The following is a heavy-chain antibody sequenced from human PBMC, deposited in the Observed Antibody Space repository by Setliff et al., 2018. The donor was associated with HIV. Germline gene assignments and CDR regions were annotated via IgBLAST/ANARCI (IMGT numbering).Heavy chain of an antibody. CDR1: GYTFTSYA. V-gene: IGHV7-4-1*02. D-gene: IGHD3-3*01. J-gene: IGHJ6*03. CDR2: INTNTGNP. Sequence: GASLKVSCKASGYTFTSYAMNWVRQAPGQGLEWMGWINTNTGNPTYAQGFTGRFVFSLDTSVSTAYLQISSLKAEDTAVYYYARDGGNFWSGPSLYYYYYMDVWGKGTTVTVSS. CDR3: ARDGGNFWSGPSLYYYYYMDV.